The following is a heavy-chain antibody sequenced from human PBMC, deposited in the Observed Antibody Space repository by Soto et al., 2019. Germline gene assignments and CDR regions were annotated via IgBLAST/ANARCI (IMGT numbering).Heavy chain of an antibody. CDR3: ARYGCSGGSCYPGNYYYYGMDV. D-gene: IGHD2-15*01. CDR1: GGTFSSYT. Sequence: ASVKVSCKASGGTFSSYTISWVRQAPGQGLEWMGWFNPNSGGTNYAQKFQGWVTMTRDTSISTAYMELSRLRSDDTAVYYCARYGCSGGSCYPGNYYYYGMDVWGQGTTVTVSS. CDR2: FNPNSGGT. V-gene: IGHV1-2*04. J-gene: IGHJ6*02.